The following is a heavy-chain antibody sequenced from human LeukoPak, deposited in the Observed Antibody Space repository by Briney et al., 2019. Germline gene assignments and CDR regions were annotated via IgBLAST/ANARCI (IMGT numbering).Heavy chain of an antibody. CDR2: ISSSGSTI. D-gene: IGHD3-16*02. CDR3: ARDRNVWGSYRYLSGY. CDR1: GFTFSDYY. V-gene: IGHV3-11*01. J-gene: IGHJ4*02. Sequence: GGSLRLSCAASGFTFSDYYMSWIRQAPGKGLEWVSYISSSGSTIYYADSVKGRFTISRDNAKNSLYLQMNSLRAEDTAVYYCARDRNVWGSYRYLSGYWGQGTLVTVSS.